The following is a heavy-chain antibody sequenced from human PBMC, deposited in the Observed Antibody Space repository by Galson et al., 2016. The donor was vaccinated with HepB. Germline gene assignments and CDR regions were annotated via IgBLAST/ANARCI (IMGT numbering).Heavy chain of an antibody. J-gene: IGHJ4*02. V-gene: IGHV1-18*04. D-gene: IGHD2-2*01. CDR2: IGIYNGNT. Sequence: SVKVSCKASGYTFSDYGFNWVRQAPGQGLEWMGWIGIYNGNTNYAQKVQGRVAMTTDTYTTTVYMELRSLTPDDTAVYFCARDAVGTTARPYYFDHWGQGTLVTVSS. CDR1: GYTFSDYG. CDR3: ARDAVGTTARPYYFDH.